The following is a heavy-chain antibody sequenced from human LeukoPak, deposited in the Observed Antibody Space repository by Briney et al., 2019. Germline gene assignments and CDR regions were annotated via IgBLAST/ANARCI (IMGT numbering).Heavy chain of an antibody. J-gene: IGHJ4*02. CDR3: ARGYCRSTSFYLDY. CDR2: IYYSGST. CDR1: GGSISSNY. V-gene: IGHV4-59*01. Sequence: PSETLSLTCTVSGGSISSNYWSWIRQPPGKGLEWIGYIYYSGSTNYNPSLKSRVTISVDTSKNQFSLKLSSVTAADTAVYYCARGYCRSTSFYLDYRGQGTLVTVSS. D-gene: IGHD2-2*01.